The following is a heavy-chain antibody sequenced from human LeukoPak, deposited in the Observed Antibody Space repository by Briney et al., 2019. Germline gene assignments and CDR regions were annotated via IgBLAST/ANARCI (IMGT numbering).Heavy chain of an antibody. J-gene: IGHJ3*02. V-gene: IGHV3-21*01. Sequence: PGGSLRLSCAASGFTFSSYSMNWVRQDPVKGLEWVSSISSSSSYIYYADSVKGRFTISRDNAKNSLYLQMNSLRAEDTAVYYCARVDGYGDYYRAFDIWGQGTMVTVSS. CDR2: ISSSSSYI. CDR1: GFTFSSYS. D-gene: IGHD4-17*01. CDR3: ARVDGYGDYYRAFDI.